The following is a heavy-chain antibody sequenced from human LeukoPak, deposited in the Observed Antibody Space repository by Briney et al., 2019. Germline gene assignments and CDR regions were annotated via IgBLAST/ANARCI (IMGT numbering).Heavy chain of an antibody. D-gene: IGHD3-22*01. Sequence: SETLSLTCTVSGGSISSSSYYWAGIRQPPGKGLKWIGSIYYSGSTYYNPSLKSRITISVDTSKNHFSLRLSSVTAADTAVYYCARDFSQSWYYYDSSGYRLGYYFDYWGQGTLVTVSS. CDR1: GGSISSSSYY. J-gene: IGHJ4*02. CDR3: ARDFSQSWYYYDSSGYRLGYYFDY. CDR2: IYYSGST. V-gene: IGHV4-39*07.